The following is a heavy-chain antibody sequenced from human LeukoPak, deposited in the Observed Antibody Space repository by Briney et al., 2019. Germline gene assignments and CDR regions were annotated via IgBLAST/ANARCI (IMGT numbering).Heavy chain of an antibody. CDR3: AREAGYSGYDFGY. Sequence: ASVKVSCKASGYTFTGYYMHWVRQAPGQGLEWMGWINPNSGGTNYAQKFQGRVTMTRDTSISTAYVELSRLRSDDTAVYYCAREAGYSGYDFGYWGQGTLVTVSS. J-gene: IGHJ4*02. CDR1: GYTFTGYY. CDR2: INPNSGGT. D-gene: IGHD5-12*01. V-gene: IGHV1-2*02.